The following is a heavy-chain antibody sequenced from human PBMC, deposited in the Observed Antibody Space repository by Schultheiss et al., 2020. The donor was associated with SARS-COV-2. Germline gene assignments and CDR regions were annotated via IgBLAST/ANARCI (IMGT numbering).Heavy chain of an antibody. CDR1: GFTFSSYA. V-gene: IGHV3-23*01. J-gene: IGHJ4*02. D-gene: IGHD5-18*01. Sequence: GGSLRLSCAASGFTFSSYAMSWVRQAPGKGLEWVSAISGSGGSTYYADSVKGRFTISRDNAKNSLYLQMNSLRAEDTAVYYCARDTQPRGYSYDPAAFDYWGQGTLVTVSS. CDR2: ISGSGGST. CDR3: ARDTQPRGYSYDPAAFDY.